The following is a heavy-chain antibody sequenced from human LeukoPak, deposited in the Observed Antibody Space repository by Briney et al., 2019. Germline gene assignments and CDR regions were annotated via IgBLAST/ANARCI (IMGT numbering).Heavy chain of an antibody. D-gene: IGHD3/OR15-3a*01. Sequence: GGSLRLSCAASGFTVSSYSMNWVRQAPGKGLECVSYISSRSSTIYSADSVKGRFTISRDNAKKSLYLQMNSLRDEDTAVYYCARAFGLTDYWGEGTLVSVSS. CDR2: ISSRSSTI. V-gene: IGHV3-48*02. CDR3: ARAFGLTDY. CDR1: GFTVSSYS. J-gene: IGHJ4*02.